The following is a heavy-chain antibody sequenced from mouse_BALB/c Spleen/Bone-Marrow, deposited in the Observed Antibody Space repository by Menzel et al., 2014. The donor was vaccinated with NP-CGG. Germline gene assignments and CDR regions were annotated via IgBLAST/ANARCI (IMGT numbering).Heavy chain of an antibody. CDR2: INPSNGRA. D-gene: IGHD1-1*01. J-gene: IGHJ2*01. CDR1: GYTFTSYW. CDR3: AREMVFDITTVVATGGYYFDY. Sequence: VQVVESGAELVKPGASLKLSCKASGYTFTSYWMHWVKQRPGQGLEWIGEINPSNGRANYNEKFKSKATLTVDKSSSTAYMQLSSLTSEDSAVYYCAREMVFDITTVVATGGYYFDYWGQGTTPTVSS. V-gene: IGHV1S81*02.